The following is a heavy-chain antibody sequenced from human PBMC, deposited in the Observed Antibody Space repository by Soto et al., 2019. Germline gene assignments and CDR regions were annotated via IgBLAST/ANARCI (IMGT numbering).Heavy chain of an antibody. D-gene: IGHD3-22*01. V-gene: IGHV1-69*06. Sequence: QVQLVQSGAEVKKPGSSVTVSCKASGGTFNNYAVNWVRQTPGQGLEWMGVIIPIFGTTDYAQRFKGRVTNAANKSTSTAYMDLSSLRSADTAVYYCAREVVHYDGSGIRYNYFDPMGQGTLVTVSS. CDR1: GGTFNNYA. CDR2: IIPIFGTT. J-gene: IGHJ5*02. CDR3: AREVVHYDGSGIRYNYFDP.